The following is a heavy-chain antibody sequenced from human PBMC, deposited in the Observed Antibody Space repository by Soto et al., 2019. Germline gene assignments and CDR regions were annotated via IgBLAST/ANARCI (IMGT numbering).Heavy chain of an antibody. J-gene: IGHJ3*02. V-gene: IGHV3-30*18. CDR1: GFTFSSYG. Sequence: QVQLVESGGGVVQPGRSLRLSCAASGFTFSSYGMHWVRQAPGKGLEWVAVISYDGSNKYYADSVKGRFTISRDNSKNTLYLQMNSLRAEDTAVYYCAKDQGSLAFDIWGQGTMVTVSS. CDR3: AKDQGSLAFDI. CDR2: ISYDGSNK. D-gene: IGHD2-15*01.